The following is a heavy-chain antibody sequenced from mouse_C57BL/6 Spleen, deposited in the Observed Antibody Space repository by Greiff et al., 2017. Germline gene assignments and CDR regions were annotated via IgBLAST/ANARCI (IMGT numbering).Heavy chain of an antibody. V-gene: IGHV14-4*01. D-gene: IGHD2-14*01. CDR3: TTSNTYVFAY. Sequence: VQLQQSGAELVRPGASVKLSCKASGFNIKDDYMHWVKQRPEQGLEWIGWIDPENGDTEYASKFQGKATITADTSSNTAYLQLSSLSSEDTAVYYCTTSNTYVFAYWGQGTLVTVSA. CDR1: GFNIKDDY. CDR2: IDPENGDT. J-gene: IGHJ3*01.